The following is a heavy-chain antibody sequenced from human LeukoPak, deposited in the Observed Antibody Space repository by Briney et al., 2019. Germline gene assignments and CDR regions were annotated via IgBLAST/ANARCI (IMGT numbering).Heavy chain of an antibody. J-gene: IGHJ4*02. D-gene: IGHD2-15*01. CDR1: GFTFSSYA. CDR3: ARDSGYGEYCSGGSCYGAFDY. CDR2: ISYDGSNK. V-gene: IGHV3-30*01. Sequence: SGGSLRLSCAASGFTFSSYAMHWVRQAPGKGLEWVAVISYDGSNKYYADSVKGRFTISRDNSKNTLYLQMNSLRAEDTAVYYCARDSGYGEYCSGGSCYGAFDYWGQGTLVTVSS.